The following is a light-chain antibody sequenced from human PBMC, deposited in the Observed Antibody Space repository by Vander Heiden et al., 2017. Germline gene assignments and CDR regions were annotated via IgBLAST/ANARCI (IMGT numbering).Light chain of an antibody. Sequence: QSALTQPASVSGSPGQSITISCTGSSSDIGGYNYVSWDQQHPGKAPKLMIHDVSDRPSGVSNRFSGSKSGNTASLTISGLQAEDEADYYCCSYTSSSTLYVFGTGTKVTVL. CDR3: CSYTSSSTLYV. J-gene: IGLJ1*01. V-gene: IGLV2-14*03. CDR2: DVS. CDR1: SSDIGGYNY.